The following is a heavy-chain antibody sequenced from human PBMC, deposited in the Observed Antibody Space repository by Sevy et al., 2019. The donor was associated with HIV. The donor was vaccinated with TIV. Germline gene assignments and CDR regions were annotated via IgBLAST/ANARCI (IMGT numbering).Heavy chain of an antibody. Sequence: GGSLRLSCAASGFPFINYAMSWVRQAPGKGLEWVSAIGGSGGSSFYADSVKGRFTISRDNSKNTLYLQMNSLRADDTAVYYCAKDIAIVMGDAFDLWGQGTLVTVSS. CDR3: AKDIAIVMGDAFDL. D-gene: IGHD3-22*01. V-gene: IGHV3-23*01. J-gene: IGHJ3*01. CDR2: IGGSGGSS. CDR1: GFPFINYA.